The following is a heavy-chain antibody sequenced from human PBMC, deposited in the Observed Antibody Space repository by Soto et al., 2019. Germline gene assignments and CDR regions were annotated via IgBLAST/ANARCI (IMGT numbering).Heavy chain of an antibody. Sequence: QVQLQESGPGLVKPSQTLSLTCTVSGRSISSGDDFGTWLRQPPGKGLEWIGYIYYSGSTYYNPSLKSRLTMSVDTSKNQFSLKLSSVTAADTAVYYCARDRAKWKDYYYYGMDVWGQGTTVTVSS. V-gene: IGHV4-30-4*01. CDR2: IYYSGST. CDR1: GRSISSGDDF. CDR3: ARDRAKWKDYYYYGMDV. D-gene: IGHD1-20*01. J-gene: IGHJ6*02.